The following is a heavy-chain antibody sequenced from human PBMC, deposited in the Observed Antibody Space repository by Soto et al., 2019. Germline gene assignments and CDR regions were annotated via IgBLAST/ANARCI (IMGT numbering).Heavy chain of an antibody. Sequence: SEPMSLNRTVSGECLSSGSCYCSKLSQHPGKGLEWIGYIYYSGSTYYNPSLKSRVTISVDTSKNQFSLKLSSVTAADTAVYYCARAPDSGSYRYWYFDLWGRGTLVTVSS. CDR1: GECLSSGSCY. CDR3: ARAPDSGSYRYWYFDL. V-gene: IGHV4-31*03. D-gene: IGHD1-26*01. J-gene: IGHJ2*01. CDR2: IYYSGST.